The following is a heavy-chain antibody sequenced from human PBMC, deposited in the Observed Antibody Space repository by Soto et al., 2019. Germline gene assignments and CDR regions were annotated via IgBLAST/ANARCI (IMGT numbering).Heavy chain of an antibody. CDR3: ARGGYSGYDSAYYYGMDV. J-gene: IGHJ6*02. CDR2: IIPILGIA. V-gene: IGHV1-69*02. D-gene: IGHD5-12*01. Sequence: WEACGVGKNSNSISWVRQAQGQGLEWMGRIIPILGIANYAQKFQGRVTITADKSTSTAYMELSSLRSEDTAVYYCARGGYSGYDSAYYYGMDVWGQGTTVTVS. CDR1: GVGKNSNS.